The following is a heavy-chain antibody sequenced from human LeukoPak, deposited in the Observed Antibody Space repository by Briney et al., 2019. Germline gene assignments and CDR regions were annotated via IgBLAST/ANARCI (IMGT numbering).Heavy chain of an antibody. Sequence: ASVKVSCKVSGYTLTELSLYWVRQAPGKGLEWMGGFDPEDGETIPAQMFQGRVTMTEDTSRDTAYMELSSLTSEDTAVYYCARRPEGGYYPQYYFDYWGQGTLVTVSS. CDR3: ARRPEGGYYPQYYFDY. V-gene: IGHV1-24*01. D-gene: IGHD3-3*01. J-gene: IGHJ4*02. CDR1: GYTLTELS. CDR2: FDPEDGET.